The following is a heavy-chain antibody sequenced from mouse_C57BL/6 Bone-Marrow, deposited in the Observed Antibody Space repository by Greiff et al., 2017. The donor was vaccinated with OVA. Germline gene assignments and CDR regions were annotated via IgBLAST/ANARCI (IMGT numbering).Heavy chain of an antibody. D-gene: IGHD1-1*01. J-gene: IGHJ1*03. CDR1: GYTFTDYY. V-gene: IGHV1-19*01. Sequence: SGPVLVKPGASVKMSCKASGYTFTDYYMNWVKQSHGKSLEWIGVINPYNGGTSYNQKFKGKATLTVDKSSSTAYMELNSLTSEDSAVYYCAKYGSSYGWYFDVWGTGTTVTVSS. CDR2: INPYNGGT. CDR3: AKYGSSYGWYFDV.